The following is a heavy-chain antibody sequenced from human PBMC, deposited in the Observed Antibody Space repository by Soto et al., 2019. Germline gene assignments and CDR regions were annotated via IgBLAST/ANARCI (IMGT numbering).Heavy chain of an antibody. J-gene: IGHJ4*02. D-gene: IGHD6-13*01. V-gene: IGHV4-30-2*01. CDR3: ARVGIAAAGLLFDY. CDR2: IYHSGST. CDR1: GGSISSGGYS. Sequence: SETLSLTCAVSGGSISSGGYSWSWNRQPPGKGLEWIGYIYHSGSTYYNPSLKSRVTISVDRSKNQFSLELSSVTAADTAVYYCARVGIAAAGLLFDYWGQGTLVTVSS.